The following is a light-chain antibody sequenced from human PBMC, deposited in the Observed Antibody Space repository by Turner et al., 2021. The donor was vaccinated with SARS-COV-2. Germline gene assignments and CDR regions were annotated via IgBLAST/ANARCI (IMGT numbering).Light chain of an antibody. Sequence: IQMTQSPSSLSASVGDRVTITCRASQSISTYLNWFQQKPGKAPKLLIYAASSLQSGVPSRFSGSGSETDFILNISSMQPENFATYYCQQSYSTWTFGQGTKVEIK. V-gene: IGKV1-39*01. J-gene: IGKJ1*01. CDR1: QSISTY. CDR2: AAS. CDR3: QQSYSTWT.